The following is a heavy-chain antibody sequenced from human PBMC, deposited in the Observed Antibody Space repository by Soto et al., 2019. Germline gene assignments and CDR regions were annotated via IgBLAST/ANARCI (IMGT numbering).Heavy chain of an antibody. V-gene: IGHV4-31*03. Sequence: SETLSLTCTVSGGSISSGGYYWSWIRQHPGKGLEWIGYIYYSGSTYYNPSLKSRVTISVDTSKNQFSLKLSSVTAADTAVYYCLRGGTSLGSPPPFGYWGQGTLVTVSS. CDR3: LRGGTSLGSPPPFGY. CDR2: IYYSGST. J-gene: IGHJ4*02. D-gene: IGHD3-16*01. CDR1: GGSISSGGYY.